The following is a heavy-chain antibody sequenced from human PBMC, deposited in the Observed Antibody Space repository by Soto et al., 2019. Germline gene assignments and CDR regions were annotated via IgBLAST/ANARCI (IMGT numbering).Heavy chain of an antibody. Sequence: EVQLVESGGGLVQPGGSLRLSCAASGFTFSDHYMDWVRQAPGKGLEWVGLIRDKANSYTTEYAASVRGRFTISVDESKTSVYLAMNRLKTEDTAVYYCARRPGSRRSGDHWGQGTLVTVSS. J-gene: IGHJ4*02. V-gene: IGHV3-72*01. CDR3: ARRPGSRRSGDH. CDR2: IRDKANSYTT. CDR1: GFTFSDHY. D-gene: IGHD3-10*01.